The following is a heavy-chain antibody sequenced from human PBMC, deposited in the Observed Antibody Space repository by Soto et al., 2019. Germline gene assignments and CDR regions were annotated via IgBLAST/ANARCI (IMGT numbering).Heavy chain of an antibody. D-gene: IGHD6-19*01. CDR3: ARGTFSSGWAPTFDL. J-gene: IGHJ4*02. V-gene: IGHV3-30-3*01. CDR1: GFTFSSYA. Sequence: QVQLVESGGGVVQPGRSLRLSCAASGFTFSSYAMHWVRQAPGKGLEWVAVISYDGSNKYYADSVKGRFTISRDNSKNPVYLEIDSLRAEDQAGYYCARGTFSSGWAPTFDLWGQGTLVTVSS. CDR2: ISYDGSNK.